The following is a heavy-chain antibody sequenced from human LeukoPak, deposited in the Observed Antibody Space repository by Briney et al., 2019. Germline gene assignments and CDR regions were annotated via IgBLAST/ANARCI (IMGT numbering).Heavy chain of an antibody. D-gene: IGHD1-26*01. CDR3: ARAGIVGAATESPFDN. CDR2: ISSGGTSI. CDR1: RFTFSDYY. Sequence: GGSLRLSCAASRFTFSDYYMSWVRQAPGKGLEWVAYISSGGTSIYSADSVKGRFTISRDNAKNSLYLQMNSLRAGDTAVYYCARAGIVGAATESPFDNWGQGTLVTVSS. J-gene: IGHJ4*02. V-gene: IGHV3-11*01.